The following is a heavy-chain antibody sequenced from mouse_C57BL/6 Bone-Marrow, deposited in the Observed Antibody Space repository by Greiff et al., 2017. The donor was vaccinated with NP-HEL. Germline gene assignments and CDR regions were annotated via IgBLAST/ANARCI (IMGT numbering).Heavy chain of an antibody. CDR1: GYTFTSYW. CDR3: ATIYYGNLAWFAY. Sequence: QVQLKQSGAELAKPGASVKLSCKASGYTFTSYWMHWVNQRPGQGLEWIGYINPSSGYTKYNQKFKDKATLTADKSSSTAYMQLSSLTYEDSAVYYCATIYYGNLAWFAYWGQGTLVTVSA. J-gene: IGHJ3*01. CDR2: INPSSGYT. V-gene: IGHV1-7*01. D-gene: IGHD2-1*01.